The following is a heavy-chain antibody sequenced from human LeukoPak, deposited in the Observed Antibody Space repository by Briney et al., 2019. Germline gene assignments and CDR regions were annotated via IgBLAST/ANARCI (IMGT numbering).Heavy chain of an antibody. D-gene: IGHD1-26*01. CDR2: IRYDGSNK. CDR1: GFTFSTYG. V-gene: IGHV3-30*02. J-gene: IGHJ4*02. Sequence: GGSLRFSCAASGFTFSTYGMHWVRQAPGKGLEWVAFIRYDGSNKYYADSVKGRFTISRDNSKNTLYLQMNSLRAEDTAVYYCAKDLEPQLVGAADYWGQGTLVTVSS. CDR3: AKDLEPQLVGAADY.